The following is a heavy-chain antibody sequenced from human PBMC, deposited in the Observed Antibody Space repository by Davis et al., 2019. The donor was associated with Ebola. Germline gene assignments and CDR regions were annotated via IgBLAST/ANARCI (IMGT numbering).Heavy chain of an antibody. CDR1: GGSISSHY. V-gene: IGHV4-59*11. CDR2: IYYSVST. J-gene: IGHJ2*01. Sequence: PSETLSLTCTVSGGSISSHYWSWIRQPPGKGLEWIGYIYYSVSTNYNPSLKSRVTISVDTSKNQFSLKLSSVTAADTAVYYCARASQYFDLWGRGTLVTVSS. CDR3: ARASQYFDL.